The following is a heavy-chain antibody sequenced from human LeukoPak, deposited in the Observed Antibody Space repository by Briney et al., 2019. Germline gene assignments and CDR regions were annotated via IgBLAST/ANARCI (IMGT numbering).Heavy chain of an antibody. J-gene: IGHJ4*02. D-gene: IGHD5-18*01. CDR1: GFTFSSYA. CDR2: ISYDGSNK. Sequence: GGSLRLSCAASGFTFSSYAMHWFRQAPGKGLEWVAVISYDGSNKYYADSVKGRFTISRDNSKNTLYLQMNSLRAEDTAVYYCARGGVDTAMVIDYWGQGTLVTVSS. V-gene: IGHV3-30-3*01. CDR3: ARGGVDTAMVIDY.